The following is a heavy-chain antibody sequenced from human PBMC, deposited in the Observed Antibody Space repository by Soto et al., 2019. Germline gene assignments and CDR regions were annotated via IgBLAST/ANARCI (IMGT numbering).Heavy chain of an antibody. CDR3: AAVPLTSAQWLIGFDY. CDR2: IVVGSGNT. Sequence: GASVKVSCKASGFTFTSSAVQWVRQARGQRLEWIAWIVVGSGNTNYAQKFQERVTITRDMSTSTAYMELSSLRSEDTAVYYCAAVPLTSAQWLIGFDYWGQGTLVTVSS. CDR1: GFTFTSSA. J-gene: IGHJ4*02. V-gene: IGHV1-58*01. D-gene: IGHD6-19*01.